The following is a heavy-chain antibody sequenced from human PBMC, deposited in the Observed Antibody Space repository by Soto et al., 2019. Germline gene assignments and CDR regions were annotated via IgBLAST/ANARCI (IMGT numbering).Heavy chain of an antibody. CDR2: ISHSGRT. V-gene: IGHV4-61*01. Sequence: QVQLQESGPGLVKPSETLSLICTVSGASLRSGSYYWSWIRQPPGKGLEWIGYISHSGRTNYDPSLKSRLTMSVDTAQKQFSLQLNSVTAADTAVYYCADGSSFDYWGQGTLVTVSS. J-gene: IGHJ4*02. CDR3: ADGSSFDY. D-gene: IGHD5-12*01. CDR1: GASLRSGSYY.